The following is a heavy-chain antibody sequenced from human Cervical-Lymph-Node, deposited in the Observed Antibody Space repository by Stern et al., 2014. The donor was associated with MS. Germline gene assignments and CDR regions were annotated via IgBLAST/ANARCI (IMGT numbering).Heavy chain of an antibody. CDR2: VYYSGIT. D-gene: IGHD4-11*01. CDR3: ARGVTAVTNYVPNWCFDL. V-gene: IGHV4-39*02. CDR1: GGSITNRDY. Sequence: QVQLQESGPGLVKPSETLSLTCTVSGGSITNRDYWGWIRQSPGKGLEWIGSVYYSGITYYRPSLKSRATISIDTSRKQLFLSLTSVTATDTAVYFCARGVTAVTNYVPNWCFDLWGRGTLVTVSS. J-gene: IGHJ2*01.